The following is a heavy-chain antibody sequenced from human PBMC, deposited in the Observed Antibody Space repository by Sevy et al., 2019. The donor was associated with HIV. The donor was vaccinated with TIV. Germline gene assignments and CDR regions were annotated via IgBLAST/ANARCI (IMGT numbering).Heavy chain of an antibody. Sequence: GESLKISCKGSGYSFTSYWIGWVRRMPGKGLEWMGIIYPGDSDTRYSPSFQGQVTISADKSISTAYLQWSSLKASDTAMYYCARRGHYYDSSGYYGDWFDPWGQGTLVTVSS. J-gene: IGHJ5*02. CDR2: IYPGDSDT. D-gene: IGHD3-22*01. CDR1: GYSFTSYW. V-gene: IGHV5-51*01. CDR3: ARRGHYYDSSGYYGDWFDP.